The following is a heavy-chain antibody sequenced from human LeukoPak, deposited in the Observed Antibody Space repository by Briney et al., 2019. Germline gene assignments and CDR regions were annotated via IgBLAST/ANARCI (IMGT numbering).Heavy chain of an antibody. D-gene: IGHD4-11*01. Sequence: ASVKVSCKASGYTFTIYDINWVRQATGQGLELMGWMNPNSGNTGYSQKYQGRVTITRNTSISTAYMELRSLRSEHTAVYYCARGLLSFMRSDYSNYWDNWFDPWGQVALVTVSS. CDR3: ARGLLSFMRSDYSNYWDNWFDP. V-gene: IGHV1-8*03. CDR2: MNPNSGNT. J-gene: IGHJ5*02. CDR1: GYTFTIYD.